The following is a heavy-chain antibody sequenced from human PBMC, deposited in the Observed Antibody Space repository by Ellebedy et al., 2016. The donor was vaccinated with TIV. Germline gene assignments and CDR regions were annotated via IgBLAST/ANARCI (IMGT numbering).Heavy chain of an antibody. Sequence: GESLKISCAASGFSGSWIHWVRQVPGKGLVWVSLINRVGSITAYADSVKGRFAISRDNSKNTLYLQMNSLRVEDTAVYYCARWGDGKRPDYWGQGTLVTVSS. CDR1: GFSGSW. V-gene: IGHV3-74*01. D-gene: IGHD2-21*02. J-gene: IGHJ4*02. CDR3: ARWGDGKRPDY. CDR2: INRVGSIT.